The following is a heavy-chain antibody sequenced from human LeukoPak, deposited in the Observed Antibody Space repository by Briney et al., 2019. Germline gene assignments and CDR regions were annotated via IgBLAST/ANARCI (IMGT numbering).Heavy chain of an antibody. Sequence: SETLSLTCAVSGGSISSSHWWSWVRPPPGKGLEWIGEIHQTGSTNYNPSLRSRGSISLDKTKNQFTLNLNSVTAADTAVYYCASSDYYRLDLWGQGILVTVSS. D-gene: IGHD6-25*01. CDR3: ASSDYYRLDL. V-gene: IGHV4-4*02. J-gene: IGHJ5*02. CDR2: IHQTGST. CDR1: GGSISSSHW.